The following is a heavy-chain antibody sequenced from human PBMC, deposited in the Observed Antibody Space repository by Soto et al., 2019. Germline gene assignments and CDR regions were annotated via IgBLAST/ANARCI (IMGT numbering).Heavy chain of an antibody. V-gene: IGHV3-23*01. D-gene: IGHD6-19*01. Sequence: PGGSLRLSCAASGFTFSSYAMSWVRQAPGKGLEWVSAISGSGGSTYYADSVKGRFTISRDNSKNTLYLQMNSLRAEDTAVYYCAKVGGVAGTGYYYYGMDVWGQGTTVTVSS. CDR1: GFTFSSYA. CDR2: ISGSGGST. CDR3: AKVGGVAGTGYYYYGMDV. J-gene: IGHJ6*02.